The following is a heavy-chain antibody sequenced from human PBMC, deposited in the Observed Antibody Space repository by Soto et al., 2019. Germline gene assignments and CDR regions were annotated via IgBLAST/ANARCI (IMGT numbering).Heavy chain of an antibody. CDR3: AKDPSTSPTIYWFFDL. CDR1: GFAFSSYA. D-gene: IGHD3-16*01. CDR2: ISGSAGST. Sequence: GGSLRLSCAASGFAFSSYAMSWVRQAPGKGLEWVSGISGSAGSTYYADSVKGRFTISRDNSKNTLYLQMNSLRAEDTAVFYCAKDPSTSPTIYWFFDLWGRGTLVTVSS. V-gene: IGHV3-23*01. J-gene: IGHJ2*01.